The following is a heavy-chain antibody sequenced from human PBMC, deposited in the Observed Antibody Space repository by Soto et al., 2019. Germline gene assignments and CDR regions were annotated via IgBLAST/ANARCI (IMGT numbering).Heavy chain of an antibody. CDR3: ARDRGYSYGPTADY. CDR1: GFTFSSYA. J-gene: IGHJ4*02. Sequence: QVQLVESGGGVVQPGRSLRLSCAASGFTFSSYAMHWVRQAPGKGLEWVAVISYDGSNKYYADSVKGRFTISRDNSKNMLYLQMNSLRAEDTAVYYCARDRGYSYGPTADYWGQGTLVTVSS. D-gene: IGHD5-18*01. V-gene: IGHV3-30-3*01. CDR2: ISYDGSNK.